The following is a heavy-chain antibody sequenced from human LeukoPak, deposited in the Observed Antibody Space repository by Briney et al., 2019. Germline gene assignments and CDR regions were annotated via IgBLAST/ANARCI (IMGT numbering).Heavy chain of an antibody. CDR1: GFTFSSYW. CDR2: IKQDGSEK. J-gene: IGHJ4*02. CDR3: ARAYGDYLLYY. V-gene: IGHV3-7*01. Sequence: GGSLRLSCAASGFTFSSYWMSWVRQAPGKGLEWVANIKQDGSEKYYVDSVKGRFTISRDNAKNSLYLQMNSLTAEDTAVYYCARAYGDYLLYYWGQGTLVTASS. D-gene: IGHD4-17*01.